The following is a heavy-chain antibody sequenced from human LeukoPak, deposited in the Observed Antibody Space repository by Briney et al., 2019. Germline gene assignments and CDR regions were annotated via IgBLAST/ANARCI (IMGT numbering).Heavy chain of an antibody. V-gene: IGHV3-30-3*01. Sequence: QTGGSLRLSCAASGFTFSSYAMHWVRQAPGKGLEWVAVISYDGSNKYYADSVKGRFTISRDNSKNTLYLQMNSLRAEDTAVYYCASYDSSGYYDIYFDYWGQGTLVTVSS. CDR3: ASYDSSGYYDIYFDY. CDR2: ISYDGSNK. D-gene: IGHD3-22*01. J-gene: IGHJ4*02. CDR1: GFTFSSYA.